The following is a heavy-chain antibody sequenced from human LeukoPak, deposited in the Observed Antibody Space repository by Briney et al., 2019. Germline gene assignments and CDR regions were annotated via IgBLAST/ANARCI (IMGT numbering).Heavy chain of an antibody. V-gene: IGHV4-34*01. J-gene: IGHJ6*02. CDR1: GGSFSGYC. CDR2: ISHDGSS. CDR3: AXXXXXVXXVXXXTXXRGIREDYFGMDV. D-gene: IGHD1-14*01. Sequence: PSETLSLTCGFSGGSFSGYCWSWIRQPPGKGLEWIGEISHDGSSTYNPSLESRVSISLDTSKNQFSLRLKSVTAADTAVYYCAXXXXXVXXVXXXTXXRGIREDYFGMDVWGQGTTVTVSS.